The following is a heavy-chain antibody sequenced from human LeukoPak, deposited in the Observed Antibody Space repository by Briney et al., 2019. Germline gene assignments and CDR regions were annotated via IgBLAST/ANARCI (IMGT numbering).Heavy chain of an antibody. CDR3: ARGGLRIRLLWFGELCYMDV. J-gene: IGHJ6*03. V-gene: IGHV1-8*01. CDR1: GYTFTSYD. Sequence: ASVKVSCKASGYTFTSYDINWVRQATGQGLEWMGWMNPNSGNTGYAQKFQGRVTMTRNTSISTAYMELSSLRSEDTAAYYCARGGLRIRLLWFGELCYMDVWGKGTTVTISS. D-gene: IGHD3-10*01. CDR2: MNPNSGNT.